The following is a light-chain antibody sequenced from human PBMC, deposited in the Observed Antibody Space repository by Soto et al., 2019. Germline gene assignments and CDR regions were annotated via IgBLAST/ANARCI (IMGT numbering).Light chain of an antibody. V-gene: IGKV3-20*01. CDR2: GAS. Sequence: EIVLTQSPGTLSLSPGDRATLSFRASQSISSNYLAWYQQKPGQAPGLLIYGASSRATGTPDRFRGSGSGTDFTLTINRLEPEDFAVYYCQQYGTSPQWTFGQGTKVDIK. CDR3: QQYGTSPQWT. CDR1: QSISSNY. J-gene: IGKJ1*01.